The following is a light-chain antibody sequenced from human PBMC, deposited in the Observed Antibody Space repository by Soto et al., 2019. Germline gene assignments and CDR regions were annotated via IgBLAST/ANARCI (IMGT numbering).Light chain of an antibody. J-gene: IGKJ4*01. CDR3: QQYGSSPALT. V-gene: IGKV3-20*01. Sequence: EIVFTQSPGTPSLSPGERATLSCRARQSVSSSYLAWYQQKPGQAPRLLIYGASSRATGIPDRFSGSGSGTDFTLTISRLEPEDFAVYYCQQYGSSPALTFGGGTKVDIK. CDR1: QSVSSSY. CDR2: GAS.